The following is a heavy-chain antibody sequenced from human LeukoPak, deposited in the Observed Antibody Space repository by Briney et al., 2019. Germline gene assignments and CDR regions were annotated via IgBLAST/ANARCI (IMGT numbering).Heavy chain of an antibody. Sequence: ASVKVSCKASGYTFTSYGISWVRQAPGQGLEWMGWISAYNGNTNYAQKLQGRVTMTTDTSTSTAYMELRSLRSDDTAVYYCAREGTEYSGLPRWFDPWGQGTLVTVSS. V-gene: IGHV1-18*01. CDR1: GYTFTSYG. CDR2: ISAYNGNT. J-gene: IGHJ5*02. CDR3: AREGTEYSGLPRWFDP. D-gene: IGHD6-6*01.